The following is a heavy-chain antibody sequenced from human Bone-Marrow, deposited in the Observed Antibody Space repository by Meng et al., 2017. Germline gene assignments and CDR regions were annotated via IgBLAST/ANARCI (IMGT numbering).Heavy chain of an antibody. CDR1: GYSISSGYY. D-gene: IGHD2-15*01. CDR2: IYYSGIT. Sequence: SETLSLTCAVSGYSISSGYYWSWIRQPPGKGLEWIGYIYYSGITNYNPSLRSRVTISVDTSKTQFSLRLTFVTAADTALYYCARAPTYCSGGSCYSGGAFDIWGQGAMVTVSS. V-gene: IGHV4-61*01. CDR3: ARAPTYCSGGSCYSGGAFDI. J-gene: IGHJ3*02.